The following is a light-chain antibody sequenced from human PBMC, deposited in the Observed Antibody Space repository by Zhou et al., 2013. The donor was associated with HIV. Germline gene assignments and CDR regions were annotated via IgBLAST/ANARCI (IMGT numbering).Light chain of an antibody. V-gene: IGKV3D-20*01. CDR1: QSLSSSH. CDR2: DAS. Sequence: ERVMTQSPSTLSLSPGERATLSCGASQSLSSSHLAWYQQRPGQAPRLLIYDASSRATGIPDRFSGSGSGADFTLSISRLEPEDFAVYYCQQYETSPRTFGQGTKVEIK. CDR3: QQYETSPRT. J-gene: IGKJ1*01.